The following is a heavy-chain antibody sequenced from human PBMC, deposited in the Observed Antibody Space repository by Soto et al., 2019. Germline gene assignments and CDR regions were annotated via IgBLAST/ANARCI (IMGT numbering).Heavy chain of an antibody. V-gene: IGHV3-11*01. CDR1: GFTFSDDY. J-gene: IGHJ6*02. CDR3: ARVTTSSGAYYYYDMDV. D-gene: IGHD1-26*01. Sequence: GGSLRLSCAASGFTFSDDYMSWIRQAPGKGLERLSYISGGGGTIYYADSVKGRFTVSRDNAKNSLYLQINSLRAEDTAVYYCARVTTSSGAYYYYDMDVWGQGTTVTVSS. CDR2: ISGGGGTI.